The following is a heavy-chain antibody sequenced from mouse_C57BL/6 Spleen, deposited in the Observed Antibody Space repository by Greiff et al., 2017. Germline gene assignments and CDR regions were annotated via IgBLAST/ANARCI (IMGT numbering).Heavy chain of an antibody. J-gene: IGHJ4*01. Sequence: VQLQQSGAELVRPGASVKLSCTASGFNIKDDYMHWVKQRPEQGLEWIGWIDPENGDTAYASKFQGKATITADTSSNTAYLQLSSLTSEDTAVYYGTDYGNYYAMDYWGQGTSVTVSS. CDR1: GFNIKDDY. CDR3: TDYGNYYAMDY. CDR2: IDPENGDT. D-gene: IGHD2-1*01. V-gene: IGHV14-4*01.